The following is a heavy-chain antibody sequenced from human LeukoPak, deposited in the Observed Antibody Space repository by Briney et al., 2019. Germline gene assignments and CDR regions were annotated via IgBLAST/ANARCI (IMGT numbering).Heavy chain of an antibody. V-gene: IGHV1-69*13. Sequence: ASVKVSCKASGGTFSSYAISWVRQAPGQGLEWMGGIIPIFGTANYAQKFQGRVTITADESTSTAYMELSSLRSEDTAVYYCARGIVDFWSGYAFDPWGQGTLVTVSS. CDR3: ARGIVDFWSGYAFDP. CDR1: GGTFSSYA. D-gene: IGHD3-3*01. J-gene: IGHJ5*02. CDR2: IIPIFGTA.